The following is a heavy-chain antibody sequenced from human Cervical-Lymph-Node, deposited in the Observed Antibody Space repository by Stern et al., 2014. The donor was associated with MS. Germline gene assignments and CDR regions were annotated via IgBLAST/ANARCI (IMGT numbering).Heavy chain of an antibody. D-gene: IGHD1-7*01. CDR1: GFTFSNYG. J-gene: IGHJ4*02. Sequence: VQLGESGGGVVQPGRSLRLSCAASGFTFSNYGMHWVRQAPGKGLEWLAGIWYDGNKKYYADSVKGRFTISRDNSKNTLFLQMSSLTAEDTALYYCARGNWNYEGMGYWGQGTLVTVSS. V-gene: IGHV3-33*01. CDR3: ARGNWNYEGMGY. CDR2: IWYDGNKK.